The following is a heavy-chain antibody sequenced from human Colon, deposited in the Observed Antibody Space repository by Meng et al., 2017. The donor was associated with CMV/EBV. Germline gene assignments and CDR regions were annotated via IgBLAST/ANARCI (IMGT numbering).Heavy chain of an antibody. CDR1: GFVFTNYY. CDR3: ARQMTTVTSADY. J-gene: IGHJ4*02. CDR2: ISGDSAHI. V-gene: IGHV3-21*01. D-gene: IGHD4-17*01. Sequence: CGGSGFVFTNYYMKWVRQAPGKGLEWVSSISGDSAHIYYADSLKGRFTISRDNARNSLYLQMNSLRGEDTAVYYCARQMTTVTSADYWGLGTLVTVSS.